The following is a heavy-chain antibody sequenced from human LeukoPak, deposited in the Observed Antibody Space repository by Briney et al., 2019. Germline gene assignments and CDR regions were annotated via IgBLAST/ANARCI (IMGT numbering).Heavy chain of an antibody. CDR2: ISYDGSNK. J-gene: IGHJ4*02. Sequence: PGRSLRLSCAASGFTFSSYGMHRVRQTPRKGLGRVAVISYDGSNKCYADSVKGRFTISRDNSKNTLYLQMNSLRAEDTAVYYCARFSSSWYSSFDYWGQGTLVTVSS. V-gene: IGHV3-30*03. D-gene: IGHD6-13*01. CDR3: ARFSSSWYSSFDY. CDR1: GFTFSSYG.